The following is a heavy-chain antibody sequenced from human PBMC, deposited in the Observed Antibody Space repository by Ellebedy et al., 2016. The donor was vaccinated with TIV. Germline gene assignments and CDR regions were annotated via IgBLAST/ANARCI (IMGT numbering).Heavy chain of an antibody. V-gene: IGHV1-69*13. CDR3: ARFSGGGDPYFDY. CDR1: GYTFTSYG. Sequence: SVKVSXXASGYTFTSYGISWVRQAPGQGLEWMGGIIPIFGTANYAQKFQGRVTITADESTSTAYMELSSLRSEDTAVYYCARFSGGGDPYFDYWGRGTLVTVSS. D-gene: IGHD2-21*01. J-gene: IGHJ4*02. CDR2: IIPIFGTA.